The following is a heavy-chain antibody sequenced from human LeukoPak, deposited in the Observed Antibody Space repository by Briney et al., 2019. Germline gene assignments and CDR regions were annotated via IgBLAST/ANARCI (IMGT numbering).Heavy chain of an antibody. J-gene: IGHJ4*02. CDR1: GGSISGYY. D-gene: IGHD6-19*01. V-gene: IGHV4-59*08. CDR3: ARLASSGWSHCDY. CDR2: IYYSGST. Sequence: SETLSLTCTVPGGSISGYYWSWIRQPPGKGPEWIGYIYYSGSTNYNPSLKSRVTISVDTSKNQFSLKMNSVTAADTAVYYCARLASSGWSHCDYWGQGTLVTVSS.